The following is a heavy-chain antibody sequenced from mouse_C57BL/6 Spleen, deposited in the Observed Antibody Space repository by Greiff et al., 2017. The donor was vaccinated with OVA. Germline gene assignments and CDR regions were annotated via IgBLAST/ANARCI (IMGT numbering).Heavy chain of an antibody. D-gene: IGHD4-1*02. V-gene: IGHV8-8*01. CDR1: GFSLSTFGMG. J-gene: IGHJ3*01. CDR2: IWWDDDK. CDR3: AQIEGATGSGFAY. Sequence: QVTLKVSGPGLLQPSQTLSLTCSFSGFSLSTFGMGVGWLRQPSGKGLEWLANIWWDDDKYYNPALKSRLTISKDTSKNQVFLKIANVDAADTATYSCAQIEGATGSGFAYWGQGTLVTVSA.